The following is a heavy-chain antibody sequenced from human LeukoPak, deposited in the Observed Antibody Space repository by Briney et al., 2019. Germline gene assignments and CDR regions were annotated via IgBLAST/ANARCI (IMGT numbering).Heavy chain of an antibody. CDR2: ISYDGSNK. D-gene: IGHD1-26*01. Sequence: GGSLRLSCAASGFTFSSYAMHWVRQAPGKGLEWMAVISYDGSNKYYADSVKGRFTISRDNSKNTLYLQMNSLRAEGTAVYYCAASGSYYDSINDYWGQGTLVTVSS. J-gene: IGHJ4*02. CDR1: GFTFSSYA. V-gene: IGHV3-30*04. CDR3: AASGSYYDSINDY.